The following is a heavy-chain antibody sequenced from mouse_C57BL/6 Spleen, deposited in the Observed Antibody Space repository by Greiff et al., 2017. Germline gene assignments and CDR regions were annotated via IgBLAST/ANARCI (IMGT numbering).Heavy chain of an antibody. J-gene: IGHJ1*03. Sequence: VQLQQSGAELARPGASVKLSCKASGYTFTSYGISWVKQRTGQGLEWIGEIYPRSGNTYYNEKFKGKATLTADKSSSTAYMELRSLTSEDSAVYFCARGEAFITTVVATRYFDVWGTGTTVTVSS. CDR3: ARGEAFITTVVATRYFDV. V-gene: IGHV1-81*01. D-gene: IGHD1-1*01. CDR1: GYTFTSYG. CDR2: IYPRSGNT.